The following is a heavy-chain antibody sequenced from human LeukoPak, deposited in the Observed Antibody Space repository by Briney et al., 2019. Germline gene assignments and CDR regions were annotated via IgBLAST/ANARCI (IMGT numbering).Heavy chain of an antibody. CDR1: GYTFTGYY. CDR2: INPNSGGT. Sequence: GASVTVSCMASGYTFTGYYMHWVRQAPGQGLEGMGWINPNSGGTNYAQKFQGRVTMTGDTSISTAYMELSRLRSDDTAVYYCARGTMVREINWFDPWGQGTLVTVSS. CDR3: ARGTMVREINWFDP. D-gene: IGHD3-10*01. J-gene: IGHJ5*02. V-gene: IGHV1-2*02.